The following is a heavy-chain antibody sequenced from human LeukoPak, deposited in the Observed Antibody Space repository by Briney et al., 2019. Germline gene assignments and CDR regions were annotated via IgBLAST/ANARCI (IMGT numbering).Heavy chain of an antibody. CDR1: GFTFSSYW. Sequence: GGSLRLSCAASGFTFSSYWMSWVRQAPGKGLEWVANIKQGGSEKYYVDSVKGRFTISRDNAKNTLYLQMSSLRAEDTAVYYCARDRGPRTGFMVREAYDYWGQGTLVTVSS. J-gene: IGHJ4*02. D-gene: IGHD3-10*01. CDR2: IKQGGSEK. CDR3: ARDRGPRTGFMVREAYDY. V-gene: IGHV3-7*01.